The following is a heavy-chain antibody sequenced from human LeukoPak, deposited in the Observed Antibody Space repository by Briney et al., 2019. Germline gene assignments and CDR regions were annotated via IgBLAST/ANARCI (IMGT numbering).Heavy chain of an antibody. CDR1: GGSISSGDYY. Sequence: SQTLSLTCTVSGGSISSGDYYWSWIRQPPGKGLEWIGNIYYSGSTSYNPSLKSRVTISVDKSKNQFSLKLSSVTAADTAVYYCARYLSSAIFDYWGQGTLVTVSS. J-gene: IGHJ4*02. V-gene: IGHV4-30-4*01. CDR3: ARYLSSAIFDY. D-gene: IGHD3-22*01. CDR2: IYYSGST.